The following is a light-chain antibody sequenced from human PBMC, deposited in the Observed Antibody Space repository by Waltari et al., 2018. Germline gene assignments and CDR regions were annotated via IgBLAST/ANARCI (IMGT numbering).Light chain of an antibody. V-gene: IGLV2-23*01. J-gene: IGLJ2*01. CDR1: SSGVGHNYF. CDR3: CSYATYSPVL. Sequence: QSALTQPASVSGSPGQSITISCTGTSSGVGHNYFVSWYQHHPGKAPKLIIYEGSKRPSGISHRFSGFRARNMASLTISGLQAEDEADYYCCSYATYSPVLLGGGTKLTVL. CDR2: EGS.